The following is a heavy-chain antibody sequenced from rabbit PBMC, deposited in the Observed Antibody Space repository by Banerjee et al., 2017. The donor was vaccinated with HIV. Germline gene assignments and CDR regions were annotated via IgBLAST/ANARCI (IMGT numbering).Heavy chain of an antibody. CDR2: IYAGSSGNT. V-gene: IGHV1S40*01. D-gene: IGHD2-1*01. CDR3: AVYRYDDYGDLFNL. J-gene: IGHJ4*01. Sequence: QQLVESGGGLVKPGASLTLTCKASGFSFSSGYDMCWVRQAPGKGLEWIACIYAGSSGNTYYESWAKGRFTISKTSSSTVTLQMTSLTAADTATYFCAVYRYDDYGDLFNLWGQGTLVTVS. CDR1: GFSFSSGYD.